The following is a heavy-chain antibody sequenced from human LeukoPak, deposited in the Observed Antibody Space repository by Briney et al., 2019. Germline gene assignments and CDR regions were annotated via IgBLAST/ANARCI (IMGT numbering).Heavy chain of an antibody. CDR3: ARDGGWGPTWYFDL. D-gene: IGHD3-16*01. CDR2: IHSGGTT. J-gene: IGHJ2*01. V-gene: IGHV4-4*07. Sequence: SETLSLTCTVSGDSISDDYYTWMRQPAGKGLEWIGRIHSGGTTNYNPSLMSRVTLSIDKSKKHISLRLTSVTAADTAVYYCARDGGWGPTWYFDLWGRGTLVTVSS. CDR1: GDSISDDY.